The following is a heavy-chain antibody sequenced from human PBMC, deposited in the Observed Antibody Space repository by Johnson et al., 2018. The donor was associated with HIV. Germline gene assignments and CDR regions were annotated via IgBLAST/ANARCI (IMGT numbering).Heavy chain of an antibody. CDR2: IKQDGSEK. V-gene: IGHV3-7*05. J-gene: IGHJ3*02. CDR1: GFTFSSYW. CDR3: ARANGQLGGAFDI. D-gene: IGHD6-6*01. Sequence: SLRLSCAVSGFTFSSYWMTWVRQAPGKGLEWVANIKQDGSEKYYVDSVKGRFTISRDNAKNSLYLQMNSLRAEDTAVYYCARANGQLGGAFDIWGQGTMVTVSS.